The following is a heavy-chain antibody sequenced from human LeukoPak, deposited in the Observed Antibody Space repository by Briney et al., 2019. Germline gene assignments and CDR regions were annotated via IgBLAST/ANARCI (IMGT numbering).Heavy chain of an antibody. D-gene: IGHD2-2*01. Sequence: GGSLRLSCAASGFTFSNFGMHWVRQAPGKGLEWVTFIRYDGTNTYYADSVKGRLTISRDNSKNTLHLQMNSLRGDDTAVYYCAKGPTSYGHYFDYWGQGALVTVSS. CDR2: IRYDGTNT. V-gene: IGHV3-30*02. J-gene: IGHJ4*02. CDR3: AKGPTSYGHYFDY. CDR1: GFTFSNFG.